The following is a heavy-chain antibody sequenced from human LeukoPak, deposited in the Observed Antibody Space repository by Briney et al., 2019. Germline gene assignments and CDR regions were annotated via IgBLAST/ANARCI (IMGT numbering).Heavy chain of an antibody. CDR3: AGRTYYYDAADY. V-gene: IGHV4-59*08. CDR1: GGSISSYY. CDR2: IYYSGST. D-gene: IGHD3-22*01. J-gene: IGHJ4*02. Sequence: SETLSLTCTVSGGSISSYYWSWIRQPPGKGLEWIGYIYYSGSTNYNPSLKSRVTISVDTSKNQFSLKLSSVTAVDTAVYYCAGRTYYYDAADYWGQGTLVTVSS.